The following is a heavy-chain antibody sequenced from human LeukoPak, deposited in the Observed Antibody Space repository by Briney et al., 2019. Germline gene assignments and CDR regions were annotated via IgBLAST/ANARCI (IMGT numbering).Heavy chain of an antibody. V-gene: IGHV4-61*02. CDR1: GGSISRGTYY. J-gene: IGHJ4*02. Sequence: SHTLSLTCTVSGGSISRGTYYRSWIRQPAGKGPQWIGRISTSGSTHYNPSLESRLTISIDTSKNQFSLKLSSVTAADTAVYYCARDLSGTGATTLAYWGLGTLVTVSS. CDR2: ISTSGST. D-gene: IGHD1-26*01. CDR3: ARDLSGTGATTLAY.